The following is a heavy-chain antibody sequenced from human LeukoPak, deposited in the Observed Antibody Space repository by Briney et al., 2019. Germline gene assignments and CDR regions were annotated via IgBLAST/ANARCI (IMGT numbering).Heavy chain of an antibody. J-gene: IGHJ4*02. Sequence: PGRSLRLSCAASGFTFDDYVMHWVRQAPGKGLEWVSLITWDAGSTYYADSVKGRFTISRDNSKNSLYLQMNSLRAEDTALYYCAKGTSSWHEFDYWGQGTLVTVSS. V-gene: IGHV3-43D*03. D-gene: IGHD6-13*01. CDR1: GFTFDDYV. CDR2: ITWDAGST. CDR3: AKGTSSWHEFDY.